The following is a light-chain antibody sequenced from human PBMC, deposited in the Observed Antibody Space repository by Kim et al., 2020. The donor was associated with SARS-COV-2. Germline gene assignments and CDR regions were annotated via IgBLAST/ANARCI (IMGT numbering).Light chain of an antibody. Sequence: VSDPPGQPAILACSGHKLEQKYASWYQQKPGQSPVLVIYQDTKRPSGIPERFSGSNSGNTATLTISGTQAMDEADYHCQAWDSHVVFGGGTQLTVL. CDR2: QDT. V-gene: IGLV3-1*01. J-gene: IGLJ2*01. CDR3: QAWDSHVV. CDR1: KLEQKY.